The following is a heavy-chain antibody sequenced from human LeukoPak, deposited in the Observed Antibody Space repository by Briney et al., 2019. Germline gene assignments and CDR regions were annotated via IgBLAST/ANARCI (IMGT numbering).Heavy chain of an antibody. J-gene: IGHJ2*01. V-gene: IGHV4-34*01. CDR3: ARGVYNYGSDSYFDL. D-gene: IGHD5-18*01. CDR1: GGSFSGYY. CDR2: INHSGST. Sequence: SETLSLTCAVYGGSFSGYYWSWIRQPPGKGLEWIGEINHSGSTNYNPSLKSRVTISVDTSKSQFSLKLTSVTAADTAVYYCARGVYNYGSDSYFDLWGRGTLVTVSS.